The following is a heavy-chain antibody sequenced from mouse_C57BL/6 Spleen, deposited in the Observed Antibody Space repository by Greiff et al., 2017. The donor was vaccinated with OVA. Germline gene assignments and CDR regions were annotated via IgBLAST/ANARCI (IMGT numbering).Heavy chain of an antibody. D-gene: IGHD1-1*01. CDR2: IYPGSGST. CDR3: ARRITTVVARYFDV. J-gene: IGHJ1*03. V-gene: IGHV1-55*01. CDR1: GYTFTSYW. Sequence: QVQLQQPGAELVKPGASVKMSCKASGYTFTSYWITWVKQRLGQGLEWIGDIYPGSGSTNYNEKFKSKATLTVDTSSSTAYMQLSSLTSEDSAVYYCARRITTVVARYFDVWGTGTTVTVSS.